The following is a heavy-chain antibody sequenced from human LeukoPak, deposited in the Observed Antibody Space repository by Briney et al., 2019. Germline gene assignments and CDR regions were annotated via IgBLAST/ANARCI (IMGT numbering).Heavy chain of an antibody. D-gene: IGHD2-2*01. V-gene: IGHV4-39*01. CDR1: GGSISSSIYY. CDR2: VDYSGGA. Sequence: SETLSLTCTVSGGSISSSIYYWGWIRQPPGKGLEWIGSVDYSGGAFYNPSLESRVTISVDTSKNQFSLKLSSVTAADTAVYYCARLTIPAPSPLDVWGEGTTVTVSP. CDR3: ARLTIPAPSPLDV. J-gene: IGHJ6*04.